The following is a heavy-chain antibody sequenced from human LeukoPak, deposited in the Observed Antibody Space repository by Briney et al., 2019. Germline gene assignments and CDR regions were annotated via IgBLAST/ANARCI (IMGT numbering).Heavy chain of an antibody. CDR1: GFTFRSYA. Sequence: PGGSLRLSCAASGFTFRSYAMSWVRQAPGKGLEWVSGISGSGGSTYYADSVKGRFTISRDNSKNTLYLQTNSLRAEDTAVYYCAKREPLHDYSNYYFDYWGQGTLVTVSS. CDR2: ISGSGGST. J-gene: IGHJ4*02. V-gene: IGHV3-23*01. D-gene: IGHD4-11*01. CDR3: AKREPLHDYSNYYFDY.